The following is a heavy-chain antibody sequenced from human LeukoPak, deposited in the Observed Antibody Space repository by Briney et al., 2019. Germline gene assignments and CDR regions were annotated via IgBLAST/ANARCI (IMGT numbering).Heavy chain of an antibody. J-gene: IGHJ6*03. CDR2: IYYSGST. CDR3: ARTTEGGYTYGYFYYYYMDV. Sequence: SETLSLTCTVSGGSISNYYWSWIRQPPGKELEWIGYIYYSGSTNYNPSLKSRVTISVDTSKNQFSLKLTSVTAADTAVYYCARTTEGGYTYGYFYYYYMDVWGKGTTVTISS. V-gene: IGHV4-59*01. D-gene: IGHD5-18*01. CDR1: GGSISNYY.